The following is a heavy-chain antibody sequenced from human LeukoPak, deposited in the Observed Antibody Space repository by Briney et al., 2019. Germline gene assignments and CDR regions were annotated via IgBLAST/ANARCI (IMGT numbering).Heavy chain of an antibody. D-gene: IGHD6-19*01. J-gene: IGHJ4*02. CDR3: ARGIAVAAAFDY. V-gene: IGHV4-30-4*01. Sequence: SETLSLTCTVSGGSISSGDYYWSWIRQPPGKGLVWIGYIYYSGSTYYNPSLKSRVFISVDTSKNQFSLRLSSVTAADTAVYYCARGIAVAAAFDYWGQGTLVTVSS. CDR1: GGSISSGDYY. CDR2: IYYSGST.